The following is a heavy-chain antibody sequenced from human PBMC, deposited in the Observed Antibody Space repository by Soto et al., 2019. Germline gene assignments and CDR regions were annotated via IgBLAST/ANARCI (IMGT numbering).Heavy chain of an antibody. J-gene: IGHJ4*02. CDR1: GGSISSYY. CDR3: AGVRSSGWYY. CDR2: IYYSGST. V-gene: IGHV4-59*01. Sequence: QAQLQESGPGLVKPSETLSLTCTVSGGSISSYYWSWLRQPPGKGLEWVGYIYYSGSTNYNPSLKSRVTISVDTAKNQFSLKLSSVTAADTAGYYCAGVRSSGWYYWGQGTLVTVSS. D-gene: IGHD6-19*01.